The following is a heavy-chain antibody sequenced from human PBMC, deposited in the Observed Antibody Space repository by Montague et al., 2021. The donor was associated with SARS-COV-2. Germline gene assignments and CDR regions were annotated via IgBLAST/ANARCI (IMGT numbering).Heavy chain of an antibody. CDR3: ASRPNGNHFPPPEY. D-gene: IGHD2-8*01. J-gene: IGHJ4*02. Sequence: SETLSLTCAVYGGFFSGYYWSWIRQPPGKGLEWIGEINHSGSTXXTPSXXXRVAISVDTSKNQLSLNLSSVTAADTAVYYCASRPNGNHFPPPEYWGQGTLVTVSS. CDR2: INHSGST. CDR1: GGFFSGYY. V-gene: IGHV4-34*01.